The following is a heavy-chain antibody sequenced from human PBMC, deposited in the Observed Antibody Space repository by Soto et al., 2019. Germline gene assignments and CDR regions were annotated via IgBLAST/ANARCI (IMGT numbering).Heavy chain of an antibody. Sequence: ASVKVSCKASGYTFTGYYMHWVRQAPGQGLEWMGWINPNSGGTNYAQKFQGWVTMTRDTSISTAYMELSRLRSDDTAVYHCARDHHCSGGSCYSDAFDIWGQGTMVTVSS. CDR3: ARDHHCSGGSCYSDAFDI. J-gene: IGHJ3*02. CDR2: INPNSGGT. CDR1: GYTFTGYY. D-gene: IGHD2-15*01. V-gene: IGHV1-2*04.